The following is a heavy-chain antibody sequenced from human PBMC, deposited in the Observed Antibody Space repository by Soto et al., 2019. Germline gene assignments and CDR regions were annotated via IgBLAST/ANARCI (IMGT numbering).Heavy chain of an antibody. CDR3: ARVYSSGYYGGFAY. CDR2: ISAYNGNT. Sequence: ASVKVSCKASGYTFTSYGISWVRQAPGQGLEWMGWISAYNGNTNYAQKLQGRVTMTTDTSTSTAYMELRSLRSDDTAVYYCARVYSSGYYGGFAYWGQGTLVTVSS. J-gene: IGHJ4*02. CDR1: GYTFTSYG. D-gene: IGHD3-22*01. V-gene: IGHV1-18*04.